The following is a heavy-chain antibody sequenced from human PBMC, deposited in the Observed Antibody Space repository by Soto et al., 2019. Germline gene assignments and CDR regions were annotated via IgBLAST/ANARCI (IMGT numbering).Heavy chain of an antibody. D-gene: IGHD3-10*01. CDR3: ARDSETYYYGSGSSTWYYYGMDV. V-gene: IGHV3-21*01. J-gene: IGHJ6*02. Sequence: GGSLRLSCAASGFTFSSYSMNWVRQAPGKGLEWVSSISSSSSYIYYADSVKGRFTNSRDNAKNSLYLQMNSLRAEDTAVYYCARDSETYYYGSGSSTWYYYGMDVWGQGTTVTVSS. CDR2: ISSSSSYI. CDR1: GFTFSSYS.